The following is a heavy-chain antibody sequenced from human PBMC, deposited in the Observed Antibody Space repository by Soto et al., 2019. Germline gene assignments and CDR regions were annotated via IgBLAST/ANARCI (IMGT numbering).Heavy chain of an antibody. D-gene: IGHD6-6*01. CDR1: GFTFSSYG. CDR3: AKDLEQLVLLYYYYGMDV. CDR2: ISYDGSNK. Sequence: GGSLRLSCAASGFTFSSYGMHWVRQAPGKGLEWVAVISYDGSNKYYADSVKGRFIISRDNSKNTLYLQMNSLRAEDTAVYYCAKDLEQLVLLYYYYGMDVWGQGTTVTVSS. J-gene: IGHJ6*02. V-gene: IGHV3-30*18.